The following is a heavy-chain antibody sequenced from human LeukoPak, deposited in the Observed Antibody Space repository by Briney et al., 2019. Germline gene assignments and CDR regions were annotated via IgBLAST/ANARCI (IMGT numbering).Heavy chain of an antibody. J-gene: IGHJ5*02. CDR3: TRDGPRSSGYPDT. D-gene: IGHD3-22*01. V-gene: IGHV4-31*03. Sequence: SQNLSLTCTVSGGSISSGGHFWSWIRQHPGKGLEWIGYIYYSGSTYYNPSLKSRVTISVDTSKNQFSLRLNSVTAADTAVYYCTRDGPRSSGYPDTWGQGTLVTVSS. CDR2: IYYSGST. CDR1: GGSISSGGHF.